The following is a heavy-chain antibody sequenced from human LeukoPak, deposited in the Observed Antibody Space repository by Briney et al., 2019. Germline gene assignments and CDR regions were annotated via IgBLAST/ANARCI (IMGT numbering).Heavy chain of an antibody. CDR2: ISAYNGNT. CDR1: GYTFTSYG. V-gene: IGHV1-18*01. J-gene: IGHJ5*02. Sequence: ASVKVSCKASGYTFTSYGISWVRQAPGQGLEWMGWISAYNGNTNYAQKFQGRVTMTRDTSISTAYMELSRLRSDDTAVYYCARKRKSGGSATSDWFDPWGQGTLVTVSS. D-gene: IGHD2-15*01. CDR3: ARKRKSGGSATSDWFDP.